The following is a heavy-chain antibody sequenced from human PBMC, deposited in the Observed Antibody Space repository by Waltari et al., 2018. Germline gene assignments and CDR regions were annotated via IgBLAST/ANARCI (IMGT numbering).Heavy chain of an antibody. CDR3: ARDIKLVVAATPLLFDY. V-gene: IGHV1-2*02. D-gene: IGHD2-15*01. CDR2: INPSSGAT. Sequence: QVQLVQSGAEVKKPGASVKVSCKASGFTFTGYYIPWVRQAPGQGLEWMGWINPSSGATNYAQKFQGRVTMTRDTSISTAYMEVSRLRSDDTAVYYCARDIKLVVAATPLLFDYWGQGTLVTVSS. CDR1: GFTFTGYY. J-gene: IGHJ4*02.